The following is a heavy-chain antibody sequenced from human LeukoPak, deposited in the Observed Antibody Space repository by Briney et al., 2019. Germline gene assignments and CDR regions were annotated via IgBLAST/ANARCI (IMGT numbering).Heavy chain of an antibody. CDR1: GGTFSSYA. V-gene: IGHV1-69*05. J-gene: IGHJ4*02. CDR2: IIPIFGTA. CDR3: ARVRGCSSTSCYGYYFDH. Sequence: GASVKVSCKASGGTFSSYAISWVRQAPGQGLEWMGGIIPIFGTANYAQKFQGRVTITTDESTSTAYMELSSLRSEDTAVYYCARVRGCSSTSCYGYYFDHWGQGTLVTVSS. D-gene: IGHD2-2*01.